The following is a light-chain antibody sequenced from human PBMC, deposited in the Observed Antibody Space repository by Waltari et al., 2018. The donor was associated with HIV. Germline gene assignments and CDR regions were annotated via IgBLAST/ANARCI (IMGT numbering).Light chain of an antibody. J-gene: IGLJ2*01. Sequence: QSALTQPRSVSGSPGQSVTVSCHGTSSDVGGYNYVSWYQQHPGKAPKLMIYDVNKRPSGVPDRFSGSKSGNTASLTISGLQAEDEADYYCCSYAGNYTLVFGGGTKLTVL. V-gene: IGLV2-11*01. CDR3: CSYAGNYTLV. CDR1: SSDVGGYNY. CDR2: DVN.